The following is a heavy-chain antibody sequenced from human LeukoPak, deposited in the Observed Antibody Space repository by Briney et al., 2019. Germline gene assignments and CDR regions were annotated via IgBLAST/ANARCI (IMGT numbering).Heavy chain of an antibody. V-gene: IGHV3-21*01. CDR2: ISSSSSYI. J-gene: IGHJ6*02. D-gene: IGHD1-1*01. Sequence: GGSLRLSCAASGFTFSSYSMNWVRQAPGKGLEWVSSISSSSSYIYYADSVKGRFTISRDNAKNSPYLQMNSLRAEDTAVYYCARGVQLERRRNYYYGMDVWGQGTTVTVSS. CDR1: GFTFSSYS. CDR3: ARGVQLERRRNYYYGMDV.